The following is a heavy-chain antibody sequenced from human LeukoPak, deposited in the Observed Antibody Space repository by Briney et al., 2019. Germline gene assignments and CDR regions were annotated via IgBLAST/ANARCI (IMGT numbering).Heavy chain of an antibody. D-gene: IGHD6-6*01. V-gene: IGHV3-23*01. CDR1: GFTFSSYA. CDR2: ISGSGDST. Sequence: GGSLRLSCAASGFTFSSYAMSWVRQAPGKGLQWVSAISGSGDSTYYPDSVKGRFRISRDNSKNTLYLQMNSLRAEDTAVYYCAKDLSSSHVSEYFDYWGQRTLLTVSS. J-gene: IGHJ4*02. CDR3: AKDLSSSHVSEYFDY.